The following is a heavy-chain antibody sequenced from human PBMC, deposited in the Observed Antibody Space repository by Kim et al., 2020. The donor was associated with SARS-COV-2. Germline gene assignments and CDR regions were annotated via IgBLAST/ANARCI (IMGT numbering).Heavy chain of an antibody. CDR1: GDSVSSNSAA. Sequence: SQTLSLTCAISGDSVSSNSAAWNWIRQSPSRGLEWLGRTYYRSKWYNDYAVSVKSRITINPDTSKNQFSLQLNSVTPEDTAVYYCARDEILLWFGEDYYGLYVWGHGTTVTVSS. V-gene: IGHV6-1*01. J-gene: IGHJ6*02. CDR2: TYYRSKWYN. CDR3: ARDEILLWFGEDYYGLYV. D-gene: IGHD3-10*01.